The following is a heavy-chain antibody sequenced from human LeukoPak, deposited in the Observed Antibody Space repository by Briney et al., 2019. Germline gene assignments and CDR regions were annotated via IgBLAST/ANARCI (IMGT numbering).Heavy chain of an antibody. V-gene: IGHV1-2*02. Sequence: ASVKVSCKASEYTFTSYDINWVRQATGQGLEWMGWINPNSGGTNYAQKFQGRVTMTRDTSKSQFSLKLSSVTAADTAVYYCARRRGFYPSYFGHWGQGILVTVSS. CDR1: EYTFTSYD. CDR2: INPNSGGT. J-gene: IGHJ5*02. CDR3: ARRRGFYPSYFGH. D-gene: IGHD3-10*01.